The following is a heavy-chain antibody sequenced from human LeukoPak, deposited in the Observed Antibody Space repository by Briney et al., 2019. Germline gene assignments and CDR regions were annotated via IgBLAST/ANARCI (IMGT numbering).Heavy chain of an antibody. CDR2: ISYDGSNK. J-gene: IGHJ5*02. D-gene: IGHD3-22*01. V-gene: IGHV3-30*04. CDR3: AKPYYYDTSGSNWFDP. Sequence: GRSLRLSCAASGFTFSSYAMHWVRQAPGKGLEWVAVISYDGSNKYYADSVKGRFTISRDNSKNTLYLQMNSLRPEDTAVYYCAKPYYYDTSGSNWFDPWGQGTLVTVSS. CDR1: GFTFSSYA.